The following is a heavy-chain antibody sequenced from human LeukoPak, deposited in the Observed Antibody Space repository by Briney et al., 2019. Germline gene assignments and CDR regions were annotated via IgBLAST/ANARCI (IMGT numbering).Heavy chain of an antibody. CDR1: GYTFTSYD. J-gene: IGHJ6*03. V-gene: IGHV1-8*01. Sequence: ASVKVSCKASGYTFTSYDINWVRQATGQGLEWMGWMNPNSGNTGYAQKFQGRVTITRNTSISTAYMEPSGLRSEDTAVYYCARAGTTYYYYYMDVWGKGTTVTVSS. CDR3: ARAGTTYYYYYMDV. D-gene: IGHD1-1*01. CDR2: MNPNSGNT.